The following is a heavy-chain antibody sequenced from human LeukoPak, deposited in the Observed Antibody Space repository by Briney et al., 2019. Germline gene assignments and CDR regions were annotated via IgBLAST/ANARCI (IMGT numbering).Heavy chain of an antibody. Sequence: ASVKVSCKASGNTFTTYDFNWVRQAPGQGFEWMGWMNPKTGRTGFAQKFRGRFTMTRNISINTAYLEVTNLRFEDTALYYCVTGVPGDGGQESLIPASS. D-gene: IGHD3-16*01. J-gene: IGHJ4*02. CDR3: VTGVPGD. CDR2: MNPKTGRT. CDR1: GNTFTTYD. V-gene: IGHV1-8*01.